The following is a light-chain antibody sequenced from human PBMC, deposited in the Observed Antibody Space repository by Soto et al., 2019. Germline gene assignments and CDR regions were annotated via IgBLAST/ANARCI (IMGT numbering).Light chain of an antibody. CDR3: QQYNSYS. CDR1: QSISSW. V-gene: IGKV1-5*03. J-gene: IGKJ3*01. Sequence: DIQMTQSPSTLSASVGDRVTITCRASQSISSWLAWYQQKPGKAPKLLIYKASSLESGVPSRFSGSGSGTEFTLTISSLQPDDFATYYCQQYNSYSFGAGTKVDIK. CDR2: KAS.